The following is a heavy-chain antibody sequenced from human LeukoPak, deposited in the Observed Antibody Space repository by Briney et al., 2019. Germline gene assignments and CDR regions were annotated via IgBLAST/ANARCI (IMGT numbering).Heavy chain of an antibody. D-gene: IGHD1-26*01. V-gene: IGHV3-21*01. Sequence: PGGSLRLSCEDSGFTFSTSWMYCVRQAPGKGLEWVSSISSSSSYIYYADSVKGRFTISRDNAKNSLYLQMNSLRAEDTAVYYCARGEWELLFDYWGQGTLVTLSS. CDR3: ARGEWELLFDY. CDR2: ISSSSSYI. J-gene: IGHJ4*02. CDR1: GFTFSTSW.